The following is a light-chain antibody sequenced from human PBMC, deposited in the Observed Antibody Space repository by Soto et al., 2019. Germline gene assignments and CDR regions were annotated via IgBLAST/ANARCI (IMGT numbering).Light chain of an antibody. V-gene: IGKV1-39*01. CDR1: RSISNY. J-gene: IGKJ1*01. Sequence: DIQMTQSPSSLSASVGDRVTITCRASRSISNYLNWYQQKSGKAPRLLIYAASSLQPGVPSRFSGTGTGREFTLTITSLQPDDSATYYCQQSYSVPRFGHGTRVDLK. CDR3: QQSYSVPR. CDR2: AAS.